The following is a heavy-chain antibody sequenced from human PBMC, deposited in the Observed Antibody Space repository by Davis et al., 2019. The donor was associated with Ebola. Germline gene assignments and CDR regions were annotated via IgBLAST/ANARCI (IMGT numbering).Heavy chain of an antibody. V-gene: IGHV1-18*01. D-gene: IGHD2-15*01. CDR3: ARPGYCSGGSCASSWNHYYYYYGMDV. CDR2: ISAYNGNT. Sequence: ASVKVSCKASGYTFTSYGISWVRQAPGQGLEWMGWISAYNGNTNYAQKFQGRVTITADESTSTAYMELSSLRSEDTAVYYCARPGYCSGGSCASSWNHYYYYYGMDVWGQGTTVTVSS. J-gene: IGHJ6*02. CDR1: GYTFTSYG.